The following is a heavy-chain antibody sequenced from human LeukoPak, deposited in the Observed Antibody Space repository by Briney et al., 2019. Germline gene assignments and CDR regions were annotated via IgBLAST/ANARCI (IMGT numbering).Heavy chain of an antibody. Sequence: SETLSLTCAVYGGSFSGYYWSWIRQPPGKGLEWIGEINHSGSTNYNPSLKSRVTISVDTSKNQFSLKLSSVTAADTAVYYCARGDSSGWYFKGEYFQHWGQGTLVTVSS. J-gene: IGHJ1*01. CDR3: ARGDSSGWYFKGEYFQH. D-gene: IGHD6-19*01. CDR2: INHSGST. V-gene: IGHV4-34*01. CDR1: GGSFSGYY.